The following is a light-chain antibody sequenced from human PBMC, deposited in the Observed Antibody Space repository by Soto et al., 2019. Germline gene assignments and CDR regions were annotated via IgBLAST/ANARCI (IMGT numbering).Light chain of an antibody. CDR3: CSYADGSTYV. CDR1: SSDLGSRNL. V-gene: IGLV2-23*01. Sequence: QFALTQPASVSGSPGQSITISCTGTSSDLGSRNLVSWYQQHPGKAPKLMIYEGSKRPSGVSNRFSGTKSGNTASLTISGLQAEDEADYYCCSYADGSTYVFGTGTKLTVL. CDR2: EGS. J-gene: IGLJ1*01.